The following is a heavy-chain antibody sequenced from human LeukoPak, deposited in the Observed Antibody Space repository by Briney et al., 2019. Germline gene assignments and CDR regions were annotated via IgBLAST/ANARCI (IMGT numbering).Heavy chain of an antibody. D-gene: IGHD3-22*01. V-gene: IGHV1-18*01. CDR1: GYTFTSYG. CDR2: ISAYNGNT. Sequence: GASVKVSCKASGYTFTSYGISWVRQAPGQGLEWMGWISAYNGNTNYAQKLQGRVTMTTDTSTSTAYMELRGLRSDDTAVYYCARDLGNYYDSSGYGWFDPWGQGTLVTVSS. CDR3: ARDLGNYYDSSGYGWFDP. J-gene: IGHJ5*02.